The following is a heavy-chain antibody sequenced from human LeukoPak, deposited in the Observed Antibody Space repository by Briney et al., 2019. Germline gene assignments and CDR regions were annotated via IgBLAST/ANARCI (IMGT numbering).Heavy chain of an antibody. CDR1: GGTFSSYA. D-gene: IGHD5-18*01. CDR3: ARSLGQLWSRSCDY. CDR2: IIPIFGTA. J-gene: IGHJ4*02. Sequence: GASVKVSCKASGGTFSSYAISWVRQAPGQGLEWMGGIIPIFGTANYAQKFQGRVTITADESTSTAYMELSSLRSEDTAVYYCARSLGQLWSRSCDYWGQGTLVTVSS. V-gene: IGHV1-69*01.